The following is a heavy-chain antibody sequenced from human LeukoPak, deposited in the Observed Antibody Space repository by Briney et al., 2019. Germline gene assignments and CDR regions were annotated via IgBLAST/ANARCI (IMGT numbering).Heavy chain of an antibody. V-gene: IGHV3-21*01. D-gene: IGHD5-12*01. Sequence: GGSLRLSCAASGFTFSSYSMNWVRQAPGKGLEWVSSISSSSSYIYYADSVKGRFTISRDNSKNTLYLQMNSLRAEDTAVYYCARSGDIVATSPGDYWGQGTLVTVSS. J-gene: IGHJ4*02. CDR3: ARSGDIVATSPGDY. CDR1: GFTFSSYS. CDR2: ISSSSSYI.